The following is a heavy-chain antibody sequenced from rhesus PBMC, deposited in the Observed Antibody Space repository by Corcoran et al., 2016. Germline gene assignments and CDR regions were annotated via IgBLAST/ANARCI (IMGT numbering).Heavy chain of an antibody. CDR1: GGSISSSY. D-gene: IGHD3-16*01. CDR3: ARGYYCSGSYLDF. CDR2: IYGSGSST. V-gene: IGHV4-169*01. Sequence: QVQLQESGPAVVKPSETLSVTCAVSGGSISSSYWSWIRQAPGKGLEWIGYIYGSGSSTHYNPSLKVRVTQSVDTSKHQLSLKLSSVTTADTAVYYCARGYYCSGSYLDFWGQGLRVTVSS. J-gene: IGHJ3*01.